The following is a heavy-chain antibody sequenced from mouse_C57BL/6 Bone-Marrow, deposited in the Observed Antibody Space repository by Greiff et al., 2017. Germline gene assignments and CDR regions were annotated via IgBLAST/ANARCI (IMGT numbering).Heavy chain of an antibody. Sequence: VQLQQSGPGLVQPSQSLSITCTVSGFSLTSYGVHWVRQSPGKGLEWLGVIWSGGSTDYNAAFISRLSISKDNPKSQVFFKMNSLQADDTAIYYCARNSDYYGSAWFAYWGQGTLVTVSA. J-gene: IGHJ3*01. CDR3: ARNSDYYGSAWFAY. CDR1: GFSLTSYG. V-gene: IGHV2-2*01. D-gene: IGHD1-1*01. CDR2: IWSGGST.